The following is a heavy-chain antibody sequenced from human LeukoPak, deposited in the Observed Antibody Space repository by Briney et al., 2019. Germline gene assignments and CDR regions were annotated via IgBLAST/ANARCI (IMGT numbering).Heavy chain of an antibody. CDR2: IYYSGST. J-gene: IGHJ4*02. V-gene: IGHV4-59*01. CDR1: GGSISSYY. D-gene: IGHD5-18*01. CDR3: ARGMTAFFDY. Sequence: PSETLSLTCTVSGGSISSYYWSWIRQPPGKGLEWIGYIYYSGSTNYNPSLKSRVTISVDTSKNQFSLKLSSVTAVDTAVYYCARGMTAFFDYWGQGTLVTVSS.